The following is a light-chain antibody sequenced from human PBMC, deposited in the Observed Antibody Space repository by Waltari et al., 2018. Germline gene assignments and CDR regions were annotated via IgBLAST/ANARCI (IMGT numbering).Light chain of an antibody. J-gene: IGKJ1*01. CDR2: GAS. Sequence: EIVLTHSPGTLSLSPGERATLSCRASQSVSRALAWYQQNPGQAPRLLIYGASNRATGIPDRFSGSASGTDFSLIISRLEPEDFAVYYCQHYVSLPVTFGQGTKVEIK. CDR3: QHYVSLPVT. CDR1: QSVSRA. V-gene: IGKV3-20*01.